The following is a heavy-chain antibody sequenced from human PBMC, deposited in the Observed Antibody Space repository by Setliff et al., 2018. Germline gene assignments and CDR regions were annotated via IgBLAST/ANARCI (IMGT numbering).Heavy chain of an antibody. CDR2: IDHSGNT. Sequence: PSETLSLTCAVYDGSFSGYYWSWIRQPPGKGLEWIGEIDHSGNTNYNPSLKSRVTIFVDTSKNQFSLKLTSVTAADTAVYYCARFLNPRDGYQNSPGFDFWGQGTLVTVSS. J-gene: IGHJ4*02. D-gene: IGHD5-12*01. V-gene: IGHV4-34*01. CDR1: DGSFSGYY. CDR3: ARFLNPRDGYQNSPGFDF.